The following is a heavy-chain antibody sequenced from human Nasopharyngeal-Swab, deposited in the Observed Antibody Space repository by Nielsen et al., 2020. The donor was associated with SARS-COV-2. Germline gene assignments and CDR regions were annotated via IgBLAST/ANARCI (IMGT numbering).Heavy chain of an antibody. CDR2: INPNSGAT. CDR3: ARDRSASWSALDV. V-gene: IGHV1-2*04. D-gene: IGHD6-13*01. Sequence: ASVKVSCKASGYTFTGYYIHWVRQAPGQGLEWMGWINPNSGATNYAQKFQGWVTMTRDTSISTAYMELSRLKSDDTAMYYCARDRSASWSALDVWGKGTTVTVSS. J-gene: IGHJ6*04. CDR1: GYTFTGYY.